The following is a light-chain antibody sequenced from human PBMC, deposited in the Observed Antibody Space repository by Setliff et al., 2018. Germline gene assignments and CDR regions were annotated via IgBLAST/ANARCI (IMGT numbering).Light chain of an antibody. J-gene: IGKJ4*01. CDR3: QKFNTFPLT. V-gene: IGKV1-13*02. CDR1: QGISSG. CDR2: AAS. Sequence: IQLTQSPSSLSAFVGDTVTITCRASQGISSGLAWYQQKPGTPPKLLIYAASILESGVPSRFSGSGSGTEFTLTIRNLQPEDFATYYCQKFNTFPLTFGGGTKVDIK.